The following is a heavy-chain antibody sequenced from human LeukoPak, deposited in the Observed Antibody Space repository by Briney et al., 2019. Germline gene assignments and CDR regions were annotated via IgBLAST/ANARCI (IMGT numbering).Heavy chain of an antibody. Sequence: SETLSLTCTVSGGSIRSYFWSWIRQPPGKGLEWIGYIDYSGGTNYNPSLKSRVTISVDTSKNQFSLRLTSVTAADTAVYYCARAVGATPPSLDYWGQGTLVTVSS. J-gene: IGHJ4*02. V-gene: IGHV4-59*01. D-gene: IGHD1-26*01. CDR3: ARAVGATPPSLDY. CDR2: IDYSGGT. CDR1: GGSIRSYF.